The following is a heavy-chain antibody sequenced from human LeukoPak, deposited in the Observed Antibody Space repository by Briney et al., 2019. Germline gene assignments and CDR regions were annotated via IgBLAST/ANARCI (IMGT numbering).Heavy chain of an antibody. CDR2: IYTSGST. V-gene: IGHV4-4*07. CDR1: GGSISSYY. J-gene: IGHJ5*02. D-gene: IGHD3-3*01. Sequence: SETLSLTCTVSGGSISSYYWSWIRQPAGKGLEWIGRIYTSGSTNYNPSLKSRVTMSVDTSKNQFSLKLSSVTAADTAVYYCARETYYDFWSGYFGFDPWGQGTLVTVSS. CDR3: ARETYYDFWSGYFGFDP.